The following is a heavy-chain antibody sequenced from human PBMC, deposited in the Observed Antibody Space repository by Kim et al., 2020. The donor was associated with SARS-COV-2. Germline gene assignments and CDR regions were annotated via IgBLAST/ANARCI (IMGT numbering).Heavy chain of an antibody. CDR2: INSDGSST. V-gene: IGHV3-74*01. J-gene: IGHJ4*02. Sequence: GGSLRLSCAASGFTFSSYWMHWVRQAPGKGLVWVSRINSDGSSTSYADSVKGRFTISRDNAKNTLYLQMNSLRAEDTAVYYCARVEEWELLQDYWGQGTLVTVSS. CDR1: GFTFSSYW. CDR3: ARVEEWELLQDY. D-gene: IGHD1-26*01.